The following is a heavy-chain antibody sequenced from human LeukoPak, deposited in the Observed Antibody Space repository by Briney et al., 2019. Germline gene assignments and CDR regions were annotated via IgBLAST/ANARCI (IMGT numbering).Heavy chain of an antibody. J-gene: IGHJ6*02. Sequence: GASVKVSCKASGYTFRSSAVSWVRQAPGQGLEWMGRISAYNDNRNYAQKLQGRVTMTTDTSTSTAYMELRGLTSDDTGVYYCARAGRDGLDVWGQGTTVTVSS. CDR2: ISAYNDNR. CDR3: ARAGRDGLDV. CDR1: GYTFRSSA. V-gene: IGHV1-18*01. D-gene: IGHD3-10*01.